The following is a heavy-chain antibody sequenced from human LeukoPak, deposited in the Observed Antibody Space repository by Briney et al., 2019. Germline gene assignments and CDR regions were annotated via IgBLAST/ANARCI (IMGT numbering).Heavy chain of an antibody. CDR2: INHSGST. Sequence: PSETLSLTCTVSGGSISSYYWSWIRQPPGKGLEWIGEINHSGSTNYNPSLKSRVTISVDTSKDQFSLKLTSVTAADTAVYYCARGELSSGWGPGYFDYWGQGTLVTVSS. D-gene: IGHD6-19*01. V-gene: IGHV4-34*01. CDR1: GGSISSYY. J-gene: IGHJ4*02. CDR3: ARGELSSGWGPGYFDY.